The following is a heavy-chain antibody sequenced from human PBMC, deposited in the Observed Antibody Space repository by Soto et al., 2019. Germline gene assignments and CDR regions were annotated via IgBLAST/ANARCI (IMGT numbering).Heavy chain of an antibody. V-gene: IGHV3-48*02. CDR1: GFTFSSYS. CDR3: ARDPAFYYDSSGPFDY. Sequence: PGGSLRLSCAASGFTFSSYSMNWVRQAPGKGLEWVSYISSSSSTIYYADSVKGRFTISRDNAKNSLYLQMNSLRDEDTAVYYCARDPAFYYDSSGPFDYWGQGTLVTVSS. J-gene: IGHJ4*02. CDR2: ISSSSSTI. D-gene: IGHD3-22*01.